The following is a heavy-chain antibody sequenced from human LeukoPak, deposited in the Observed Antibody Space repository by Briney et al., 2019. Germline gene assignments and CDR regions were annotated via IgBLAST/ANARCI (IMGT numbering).Heavy chain of an antibody. J-gene: IGHJ6*02. Sequence: ASVTVSCKASGYTFTGYYVHWVRQAPGQGLEWMGWINPNSGGTNYAQKFQGWVTMTRDTSISTAYMELSRLRSDDTAVYYCARDGYSYGATDYYYYGMDVWGQGTTVTVSS. CDR3: ARDGYSYGATDYYYYGMDV. CDR1: GYTFTGYY. D-gene: IGHD5-18*01. V-gene: IGHV1-2*04. CDR2: INPNSGGT.